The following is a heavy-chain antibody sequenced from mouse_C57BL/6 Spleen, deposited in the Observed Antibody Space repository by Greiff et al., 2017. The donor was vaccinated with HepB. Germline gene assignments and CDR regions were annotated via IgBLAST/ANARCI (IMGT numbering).Heavy chain of an antibody. CDR1: GFTFSDYY. CDR2: ISNGGGST. CDR3: ARAIYYDYDGFAY. Sequence: EVQGVESGGGLVQPGGSLKLSCAASGFTFSDYYMYWVRQTPEKRLEWVAYISNGGGSTYYPDTVKGRFTISRDNAKNTLYLQMSRLKSEDTAMYYCARAIYYDYDGFAYWGQGTLVTVSA. V-gene: IGHV5-12*01. J-gene: IGHJ3*01. D-gene: IGHD2-4*01.